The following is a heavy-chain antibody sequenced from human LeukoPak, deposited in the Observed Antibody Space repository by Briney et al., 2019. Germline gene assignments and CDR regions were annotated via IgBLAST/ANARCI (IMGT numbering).Heavy chain of an antibody. D-gene: IGHD3-10*01. Sequence: GASVKVSCKASGYTFTGYYMHWVRQAPGQGLEWMGWINPNSGGTNYAQKFQGRVTMTRDTSISTAYMELSRLRSDDTAVYYCARDYYGSGSLANWFDPWGQGTLVTVSS. CDR2: INPNSGGT. CDR1: GYTFTGYY. J-gene: IGHJ5*02. V-gene: IGHV1-2*02. CDR3: ARDYYGSGSLANWFDP.